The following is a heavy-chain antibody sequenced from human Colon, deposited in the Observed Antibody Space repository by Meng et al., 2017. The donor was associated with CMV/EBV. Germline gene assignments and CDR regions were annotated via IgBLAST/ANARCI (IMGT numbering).Heavy chain of an antibody. CDR2: ISYNGGDE. CDR3: ARAASVAVIYNLGLDV. D-gene: IGHD1-1*01. CDR1: RFTSNHCT. Sequence: GESLKISCAASRFTSNHCTMGWVRQAPGKGLEWVAAISYNGGDEYYADSVKGRFTVSRDNSKNTLYLQMNSLRREDTAVYYCARAASVAVIYNLGLDVWGLGTTVTVSS. J-gene: IGHJ6*02. V-gene: IGHV3-30*04.